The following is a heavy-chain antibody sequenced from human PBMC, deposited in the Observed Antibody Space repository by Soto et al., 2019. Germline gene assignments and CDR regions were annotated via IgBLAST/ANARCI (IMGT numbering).Heavy chain of an antibody. CDR3: AKNQDWNRPDPGAFDV. J-gene: IGHJ3*01. CDR1: GFTFDDYA. V-gene: IGHV3-23*01. CDR2: ISGSGNQI. D-gene: IGHD1-1*01. Sequence: EVQLSQSGGGLVRPGGSLRLSCAGSGFTFDDYAINWVRQAPGKGLEWVSGISGSGNQIDYTDSVEGRFIISRDDSKNKVFLQMNGLSAEDTAVYFCAKNQDWNRPDPGAFDVWGQGTTVTVTS.